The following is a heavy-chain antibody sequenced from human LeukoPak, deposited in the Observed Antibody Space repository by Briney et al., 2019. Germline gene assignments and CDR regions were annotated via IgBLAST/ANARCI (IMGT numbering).Heavy chain of an antibody. D-gene: IGHD6-13*01. Sequence: ASVKVSCKASGYTFTSYGISWVRQAPGQGLEWMGCISAYNGNTNYAQKLQGRVTMTTDASTSTAYMELRSLRSDDTAVYYCAIPQRPGYSSSWYLANWGQGTLVTVSS. J-gene: IGHJ4*02. CDR2: ISAYNGNT. V-gene: IGHV1-18*01. CDR3: AIPQRPGYSSSWYLAN. CDR1: GYTFTSYG.